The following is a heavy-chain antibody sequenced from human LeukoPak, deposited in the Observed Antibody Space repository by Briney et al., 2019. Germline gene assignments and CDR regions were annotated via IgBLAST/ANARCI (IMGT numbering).Heavy chain of an antibody. D-gene: IGHD4-11*01. Sequence: SVKVSCKASGGTFSSYAISWVRQAPGQGLEWMGGIIPIFGTANYAQKFQGRVTITADESTSTAYMELSSLRSEDTAVYYCARRRRLQGGYYYMDVWGKGTTVTVSS. CDR3: ARRRRLQGGYYYMDV. CDR1: GGTFSSYA. J-gene: IGHJ6*03. V-gene: IGHV1-69*13. CDR2: IIPIFGTA.